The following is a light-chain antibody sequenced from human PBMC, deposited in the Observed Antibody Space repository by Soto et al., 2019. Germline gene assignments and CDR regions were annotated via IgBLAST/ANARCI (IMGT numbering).Light chain of an antibody. Sequence: DIQLTQSPSFLSASVGERVTITCRASQGINNYLAWYQQKPGKAPKVLIFPASTLQTGVPSRFRGGGFGTEFTLTIGSLQPEDFATYYCQQLKTFPLTFGGETML. CDR1: QGINNY. V-gene: IGKV1-9*01. J-gene: IGKJ4*01. CDR3: QQLKTFPLT. CDR2: PAS.